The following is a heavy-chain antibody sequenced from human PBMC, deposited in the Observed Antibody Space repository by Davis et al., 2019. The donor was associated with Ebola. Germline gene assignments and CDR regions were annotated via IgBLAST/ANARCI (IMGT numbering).Heavy chain of an antibody. Sequence: PGGSLRLSCAASGFTFNNYAMSWVRQAPGKGLEWVSAISGTGGSTYYADSVKGRFTISRDNSKNTVYLQMNSLRAEDTAVYYCAKTLVVVVIAIPYYFDHWGQGTLVTVSS. CDR3: AKTLVVVVIAIPYYFDH. D-gene: IGHD2-21*01. J-gene: IGHJ4*02. V-gene: IGHV3-23*01. CDR2: ISGTGGST. CDR1: GFTFNNYA.